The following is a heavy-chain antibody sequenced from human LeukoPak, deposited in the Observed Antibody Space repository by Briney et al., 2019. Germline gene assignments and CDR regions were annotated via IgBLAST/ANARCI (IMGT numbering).Heavy chain of an antibody. D-gene: IGHD2-15*01. V-gene: IGHV3-30*18. Sequence: GGSLRLSCAASGFTFSSYGMHWVRQAPGKGLEWVAVISYDGSNKYYADSVKGRFTISRDNSKNTLYLQMNSLRAEDTAVYYCAKDGSDYYYYGMDVWGQGTTVTVS. J-gene: IGHJ6*02. CDR2: ISYDGSNK. CDR1: GFTFSSYG. CDR3: AKDGSDYYYYGMDV.